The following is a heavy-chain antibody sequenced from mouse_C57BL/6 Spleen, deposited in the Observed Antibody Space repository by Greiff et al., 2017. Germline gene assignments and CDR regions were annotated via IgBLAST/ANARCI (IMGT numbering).Heavy chain of an antibody. CDR3: ARSGPITTVVAPFDY. CDR2: IYPGDGDT. Sequence: VHLVESGAELVKPGASVKISCKASGYAFSSYWMNWVKQRPGKGLEWIGQIYPGDGDTNYNGKFKGKATLTADKSSSTAYMQLSSLTSEDSAVYFVARSGPITTVVAPFDYWGQGTTLTVSS. CDR1: GYAFSSYW. J-gene: IGHJ2*01. V-gene: IGHV1-80*01. D-gene: IGHD1-1*01.